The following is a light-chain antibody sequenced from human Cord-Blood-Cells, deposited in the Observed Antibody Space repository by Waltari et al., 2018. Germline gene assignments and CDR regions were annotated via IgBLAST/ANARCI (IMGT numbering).Light chain of an antibody. CDR3: PQYNNWPFT. CDR1: QSVSSN. V-gene: IGKV3-15*01. CDR2: GAS. J-gene: IGKJ4*01. Sequence: EIVMTQSPATLSVSPGERATLSCRASQSVSSNLAWYQQKPGQAPRLLIYGASTRATGNPARFNGSWSGNEFTLTISRLQFEGFAVYYCPQYNNWPFTFGGGTKVEIK.